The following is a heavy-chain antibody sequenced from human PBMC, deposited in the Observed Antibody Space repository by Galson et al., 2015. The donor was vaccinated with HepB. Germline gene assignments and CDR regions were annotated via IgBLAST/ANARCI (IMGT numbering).Heavy chain of an antibody. CDR3: ARASRVSGSYPSY. J-gene: IGHJ4*02. D-gene: IGHD1-26*01. Sequence: LRLSCAASGFTFSSYGMHWVRQAPGKGLEWVAVIWYDGSNKYYADSVKGRFTISRDNSKNTLYLQMNSLRAEDTAVYYCARASRVSGSYPSYWGQGTLVTVSS. V-gene: IGHV3-33*01. CDR2: IWYDGSNK. CDR1: GFTFSSYG.